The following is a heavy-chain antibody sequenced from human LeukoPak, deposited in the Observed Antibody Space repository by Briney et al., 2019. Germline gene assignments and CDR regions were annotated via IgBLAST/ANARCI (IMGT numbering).Heavy chain of an antibody. V-gene: IGHV3-7*03. J-gene: IGHJ4*02. CDR3: ARDYYASSGHYRY. CDR1: GFTFSSYW. CDR2: IKQDGSEK. Sequence: GGSLRLSCAASGFTFSSYWMSWVRQAPGKGLEWVANIKQDGSEKYYVDSVKGRFTISRDNAKNSLYLQMNSLRAEDTAVYYCARDYYASSGHYRYWGQGTLVTVSS. D-gene: IGHD3-22*01.